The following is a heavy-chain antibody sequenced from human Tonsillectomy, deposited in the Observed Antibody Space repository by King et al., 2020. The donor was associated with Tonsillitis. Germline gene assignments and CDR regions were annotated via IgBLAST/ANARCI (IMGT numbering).Heavy chain of an antibody. D-gene: IGHD3-10*01. CDR3: AKSRLEYYYGSGSYPSYYYGMDV. CDR2: ISGSGGST. J-gene: IGHJ6*02. Sequence: VQLVESGGGLVQPGGSLRLSCAASGFTFSSYAMSLVRQAPGKGLELVSAISGSGGSTYYADSVKGRFTISRDNSKNTLYLQMNSLRAEDTAVYYCAKSRLEYYYGSGSYPSYYYGMDVWGQGTTVTVSS. V-gene: IGHV3-23*04. CDR1: GFTFSSYA.